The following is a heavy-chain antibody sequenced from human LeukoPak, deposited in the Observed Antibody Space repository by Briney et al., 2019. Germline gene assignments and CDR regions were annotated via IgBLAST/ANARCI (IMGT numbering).Heavy chain of an antibody. V-gene: IGHV3-7*03. CDR3: ARVGSGNFLGAFDI. D-gene: IGHD1-26*01. J-gene: IGHJ3*02. CDR2: IKQDGSEK. Sequence: PGGSLRLSCAASGFTFSSYWMRWVRQAPGKGLEWVANIKQDGSEKNYVDSVKGRFTISRDNAKNSLYLQMNSLRAEDTAVYYCARVGSGNFLGAFDIWGQGTMVTVSS. CDR1: GFTFSSYW.